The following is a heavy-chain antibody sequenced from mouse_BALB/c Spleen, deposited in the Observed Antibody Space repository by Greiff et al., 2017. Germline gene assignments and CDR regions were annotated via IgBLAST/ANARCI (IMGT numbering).Heavy chain of an antibody. CDR2: ISSGSSTI. J-gene: IGHJ2*01. V-gene: IGHV5-17*02. D-gene: IGHD2-3*01. CDR3: ARSRIYDGYFDY. CDR1: GFTFSSFG. Sequence: EVKLQESGGGLVQPGGSRKLSCAASGFTFSSFGMHWVRQAPEKGLEWVAYISSGSSTIYYADTVKGRFSISRDNPKNTLFLQMTSLRSEDTAMYYCARSRIYDGYFDYWGQGTTLTVSS.